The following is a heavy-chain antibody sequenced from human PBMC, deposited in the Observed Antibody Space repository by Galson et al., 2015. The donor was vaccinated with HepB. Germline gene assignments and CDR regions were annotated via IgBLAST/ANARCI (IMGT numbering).Heavy chain of an antibody. Sequence: SVKVSCKASGGTFSSYAISWVRQAPGQGPEWMGGIIPMFGIGKNEQKFQDRVTITADEVTNTAYMELRSLRSEDTAVYYCATLIGAVPAWGQGTLVTVSS. J-gene: IGHJ4*02. D-gene: IGHD3-10*01. V-gene: IGHV1-69*13. CDR3: ATLIGAVPA. CDR2: IIPMFGIG. CDR1: GGTFSSYA.